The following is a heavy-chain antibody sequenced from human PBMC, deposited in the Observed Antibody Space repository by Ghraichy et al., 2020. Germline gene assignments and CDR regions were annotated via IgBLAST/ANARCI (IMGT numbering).Heavy chain of an antibody. CDR3: AHRAYGGAFEV. CDR1: GFSLTTSGASGVG. CDR2: IYWDVDK. J-gene: IGHJ3*01. V-gene: IGHV2-5*02. Sequence: SGPTLVKPTQTLTLTCTFSGFSLTTSGASGVGVGWVRQPPGKDLEWLALIYWDVDKTSPSQKSRLTFTKDNSKNQVVLTMTNMDPVDTATYYCAHRAYGGAFEVWGQGTLVTVSS. D-gene: IGHD3-10*01.